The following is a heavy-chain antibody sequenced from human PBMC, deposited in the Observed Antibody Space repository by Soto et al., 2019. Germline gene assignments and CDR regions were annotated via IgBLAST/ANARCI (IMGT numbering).Heavy chain of an antibody. V-gene: IGHV5-51*01. CDR2: IYPGDSDT. Sequence: GESLKISCKGSGYTFTNYWIGWVRQMPGKGPEWMGVIYPGDSDTKYNPSFQGQVTISADKSITTTYLQWSSLKASDTAIYYCAASIFYYGMDVWGQGTTVTVSS. CDR1: GYTFTNYW. CDR3: AASIFYYGMDV. J-gene: IGHJ6*02.